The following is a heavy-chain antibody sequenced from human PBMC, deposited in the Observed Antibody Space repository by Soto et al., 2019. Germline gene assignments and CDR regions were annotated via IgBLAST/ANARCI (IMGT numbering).Heavy chain of an antibody. Sequence: ASVKVSCKASGGTFSSYAISWVRQAPGQGLEWMGGIIPIFGTANYAQKFQGRVTITADESTSTAYMELSSLRSEDTAVYYCARGDSSSSGDNWFDPWGQGTLVTVSS. V-gene: IGHV1-69*13. J-gene: IGHJ5*02. CDR3: ARGDSSSSGDNWFDP. D-gene: IGHD6-6*01. CDR1: GGTFSSYA. CDR2: IIPIFGTA.